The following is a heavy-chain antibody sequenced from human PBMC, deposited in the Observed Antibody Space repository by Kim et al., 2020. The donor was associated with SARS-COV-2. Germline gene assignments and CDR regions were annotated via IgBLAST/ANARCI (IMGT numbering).Heavy chain of an antibody. CDR3: ARHPQAPLEIDYGGNSGYYYGMDV. V-gene: IGHV5-51*01. CDR2: IYPGDSDT. D-gene: IGHD4-17*01. J-gene: IGHJ6*02. Sequence: GESLKISCKGSGYSFTSYWIGWVRQMPGKGLEWMGIIYPGDSDTRYSPSFQGQVTISADKSISTAYLQWSSLKASDTAMYYCARHPQAPLEIDYGGNSGYYYGMDVWGQGTTVTVSS. CDR1: GYSFTSYW.